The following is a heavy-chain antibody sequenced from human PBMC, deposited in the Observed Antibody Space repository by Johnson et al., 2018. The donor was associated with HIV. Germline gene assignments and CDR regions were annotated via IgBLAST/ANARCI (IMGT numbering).Heavy chain of an antibody. V-gene: IGHV3-66*01. CDR2: IYSGGTT. J-gene: IGHJ3*02. CDR1: GFTFSDYY. Sequence: VQLVESGGGVIRPGGSLRLSCAASGFTFSDYYMSWVRQAPGKGLEWVSFIYSGGTTYYADSVQGRFTIPRDNSKHTLYLQMNSLRDEDPAVYYCARVRTTRILGVDIWGQGTMVTVSS. CDR3: ARVRTTRILGVDI. D-gene: IGHD3-22*01.